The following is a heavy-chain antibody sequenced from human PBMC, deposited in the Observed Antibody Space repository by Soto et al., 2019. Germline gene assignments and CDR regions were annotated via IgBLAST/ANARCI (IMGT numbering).Heavy chain of an antibody. CDR1: GGTFRSYA. D-gene: IGHD3-10*01. CDR3: ARGGYYYGSGYAFDI. J-gene: IGHJ3*02. Sequence: GASVKVSCKASGGTFRSYAMNWVRQAPGQGLVLVVGIIPIFRPPNYAQKFQGRVTITADESTSTAYMELSSLRSEDTAVYYCARGGYYYGSGYAFDIWGQGTMVTVSS. V-gene: IGHV1-69*13. CDR2: IIPIFRPP.